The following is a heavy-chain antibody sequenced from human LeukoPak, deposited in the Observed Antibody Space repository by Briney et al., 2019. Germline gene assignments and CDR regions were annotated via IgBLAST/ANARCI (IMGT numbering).Heavy chain of an antibody. Sequence: GASVTVSCTASGYTFTSYYMHWVRQAPGQGLEWMGIINPSGGSTSYAQKFQGRVTMTRDTSTSTVYMELSSLRSEDTAVYYCARDLGRDITIFGVVIPNFDYWGQGTLVTVSS. J-gene: IGHJ4*02. CDR3: ARDLGRDITIFGVVIPNFDY. V-gene: IGHV1-46*01. CDR2: INPSGGST. CDR1: GYTFTSYY. D-gene: IGHD3-3*01.